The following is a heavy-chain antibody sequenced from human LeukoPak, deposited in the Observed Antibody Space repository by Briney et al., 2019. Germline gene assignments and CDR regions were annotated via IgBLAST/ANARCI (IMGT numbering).Heavy chain of an antibody. J-gene: IGHJ5*02. Sequence: ASVKVSCKASGGTFSSYAISWVRQAPGQGLEWMGGIIPIFGTANYAQKFQGRVTITADESTSTGYMELSSLRSEDTAVYYCARDLAAAGSTHPGFDPWGQGTLVTVSS. CDR2: IIPIFGTA. D-gene: IGHD6-13*01. CDR1: GGTFSSYA. V-gene: IGHV1-69*13. CDR3: ARDLAAAGSTHPGFDP.